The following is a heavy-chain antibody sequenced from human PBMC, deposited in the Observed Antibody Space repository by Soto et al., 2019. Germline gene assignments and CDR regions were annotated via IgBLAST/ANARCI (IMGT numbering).Heavy chain of an antibody. CDR2: ISARGGSS. J-gene: IGHJ4*02. D-gene: IGHD5-12*01. CDR1: GFSFSSYA. CDR3: ATGSIEYSDAVDN. V-gene: IGHV3-23*01. Sequence: DVQLLESGGGLVQPGGSLRLSCAASGFSFSSYAMVWVRQAPGKGLEWVAVISARGGSSYFAASVKGRFTLSRDNSKKVLSLEMNSQRAEDTAIYFCATGSIEYSDAVDNWGQGTLVVVSS.